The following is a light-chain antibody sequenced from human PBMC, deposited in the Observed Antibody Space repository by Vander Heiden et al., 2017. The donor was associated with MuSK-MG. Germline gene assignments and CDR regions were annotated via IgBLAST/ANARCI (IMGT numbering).Light chain of an antibody. CDR1: AGAVTSGHY. J-gene: IGLJ2*01. Sequence: QAVVTQQPSLTVSPGGTVPPTCGSNAGAVTSGHYPYWFQQKPGQAPRKLIYDTSSKHPWTPARFSGSLLGGKAALTLSGAQPEDEAEYYCLLSYSGARPLVFGGGTKLTVL. CDR2: DTS. CDR3: LLSYSGARPLV. V-gene: IGLV7-46*01.